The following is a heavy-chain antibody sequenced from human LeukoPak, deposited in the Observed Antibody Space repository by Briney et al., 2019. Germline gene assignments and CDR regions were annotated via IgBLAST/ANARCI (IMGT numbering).Heavy chain of an antibody. CDR2: ISTSSSYI. CDR3: ARGRDGYTLIDAFDI. Sequence: GGSLRPSCEASGFTFSNYAMNWVRQAPGKGLEWVSSISTSSSYIYYADSVKGRYTISRDNAKNSLYLQMNSLRAEDTAVYYCARGRDGYTLIDAFDIWGQGTMVTVSS. D-gene: IGHD5-24*01. J-gene: IGHJ3*02. V-gene: IGHV3-21*01. CDR1: GFTFSNYA.